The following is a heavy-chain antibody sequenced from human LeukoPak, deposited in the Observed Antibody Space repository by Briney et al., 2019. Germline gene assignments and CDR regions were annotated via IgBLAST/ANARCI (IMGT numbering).Heavy chain of an antibody. V-gene: IGHV3-74*01. D-gene: IGHD2-15*01. CDR2: VSPDGSAT. CDR1: GFTFNGYW. Sequence: PGGSLRLSCAASGFTFNGYWMHWVRQAPGRGLVWVSRVSPDGSATTYADSVKGRFTISRDNAKNTLYLQMSSLRAEDTAVYYCARGGSGGSCPDYWGQGTLVTASS. CDR3: ARGGSGGSCPDY. J-gene: IGHJ4*02.